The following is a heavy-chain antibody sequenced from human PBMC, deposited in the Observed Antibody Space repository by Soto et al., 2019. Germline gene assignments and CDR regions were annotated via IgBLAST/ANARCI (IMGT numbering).Heavy chain of an antibody. V-gene: IGHV4-34*01. CDR2: INHTGGT. CDR3: ATRITVFGLLIPPFDP. Sequence: ASETLSLTCAVYGGSVNGYYWNWIRQPPGKGLEWIGEINHTGGTHYNPSLKSRVTMSVDASKNQFSLRLSSVTAADTAIYYCATRITVFGLLIPPFDPWGQGTQVTVSS. CDR1: GGSVNGYY. D-gene: IGHD3-3*01. J-gene: IGHJ5*02.